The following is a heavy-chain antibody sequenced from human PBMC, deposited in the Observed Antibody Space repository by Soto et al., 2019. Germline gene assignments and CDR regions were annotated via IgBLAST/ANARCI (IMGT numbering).Heavy chain of an antibody. Sequence: SETLSLTCAVYGGSFSGYYWSWIRQPPGKGLEWIGEINHSGSTNYNPSLKSRVTISVDTSKNQFSLKLSSVTAADTAVYYCARGHSVTAVGSWGQGTLVTSPQ. CDR1: GGSFSGYY. V-gene: IGHV4-34*01. J-gene: IGHJ5*02. CDR2: INHSGST. D-gene: IGHD6-19*01. CDR3: ARGHSVTAVGS.